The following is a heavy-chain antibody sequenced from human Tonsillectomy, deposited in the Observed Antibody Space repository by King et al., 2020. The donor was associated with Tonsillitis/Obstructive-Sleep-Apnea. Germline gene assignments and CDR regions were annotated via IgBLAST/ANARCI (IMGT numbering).Heavy chain of an antibody. CDR2: INPNSGGT. Sequence: QLVQSGAEVKKPGASVKVSCKASGYTFTGYYMYWVRQAPGQGLEWMGRINPNSGGTNYAQKFQGRVTMTRDTSISTAYMELSRLRSDDTVVYYCAREVAGILDYFDYWGQGTLVTVSS. V-gene: IGHV1-2*05. CDR1: GYTFTGYY. J-gene: IGHJ4*02. CDR3: AREVAGILDYFDY. D-gene: IGHD6-19*01.